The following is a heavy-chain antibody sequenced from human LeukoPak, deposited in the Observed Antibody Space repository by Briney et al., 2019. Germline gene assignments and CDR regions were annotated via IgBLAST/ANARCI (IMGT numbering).Heavy chain of an antibody. CDR2: IRYNGNNQ. J-gene: IGHJ6*03. Sequence: GGSLRLSCAASGFTFNNFGMHWVRQAPGKGLEWVAFIRYNGNNQYYADSVKGRFTISRDNSKNTLYLQMNSLKGDDTAVYYCAKDSAFYYIDVWGKGTTVIISS. V-gene: IGHV3-30*02. D-gene: IGHD3-10*01. CDR1: GFTFNNFG. CDR3: AKDSAFYYIDV.